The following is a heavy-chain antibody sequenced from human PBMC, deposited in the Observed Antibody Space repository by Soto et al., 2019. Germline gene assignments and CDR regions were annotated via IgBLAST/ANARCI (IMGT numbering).Heavy chain of an antibody. Sequence: SQTLSLTCAISGDSVSTNSATWTWIRQSPSRGLEWLGRTYYRSKWYNDYAVSLKSRLTISPDTSKNQLSLQLNSVTPEDKAVYYCARGGGYDSFDFWGQGIQVTVSS. CDR1: GDSVSTNSAT. J-gene: IGHJ4*02. CDR3: ARGGGYDSFDF. V-gene: IGHV6-1*01. CDR2: TYYRSKWYN. D-gene: IGHD2-15*01.